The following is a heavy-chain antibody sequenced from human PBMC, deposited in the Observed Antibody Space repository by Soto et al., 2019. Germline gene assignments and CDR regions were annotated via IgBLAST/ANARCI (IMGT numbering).Heavy chain of an antibody. J-gene: IGHJ4*02. V-gene: IGHV3-30*18. CDR3: EKDLKAYYYGSGSYFGY. CDR2: ISYDGSNK. D-gene: IGHD3-10*01. CDR1: GFTFSSYG. Sequence: QVQLVESGGGVVQPGRSLRLSCAASGFTFSSYGMHWVRQAPGKGLEWVAVISYDGSNKYYADSVKGRFTISRDNSKNTLYLQMNSLRAEDKAVYYCEKDLKAYYYGSGSYFGYWGQGTLVTVSS.